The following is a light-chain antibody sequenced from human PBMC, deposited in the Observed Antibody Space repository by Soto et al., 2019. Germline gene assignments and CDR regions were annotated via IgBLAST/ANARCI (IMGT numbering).Light chain of an antibody. J-gene: IGLJ2*01. CDR1: SSDIGAYNY. Sequence: QSVLTQPASVSGSPGQSITISCSGTSSDIGAYNYVSWYQQHPDKAPKLIIFDVTNRPSGVSGRFSGSKSANTASLTISGLQFEDEADYYCSSYTVSSAPVIFGGGTKLTVL. CDR3: SSYTVSSAPVI. V-gene: IGLV2-14*03. CDR2: DVT.